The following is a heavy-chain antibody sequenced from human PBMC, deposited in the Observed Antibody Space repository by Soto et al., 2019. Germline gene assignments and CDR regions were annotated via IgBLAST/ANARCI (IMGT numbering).Heavy chain of an antibody. CDR1: GGSISSSSYY. CDR3: ASRSGSYFGSSDFDY. Sequence: QLQLQESGPGLVKPSETLSLTCTVSGGSISSSSYYWGWIRQPPGKGLEWIGSIYYSGSTYYNPSLKSRVTISVDTSKNQFSLKLSSVTAADTAVYYCASRSGSYFGSSDFDYWGQGTLVTVSS. V-gene: IGHV4-39*01. CDR2: IYYSGST. D-gene: IGHD1-26*01. J-gene: IGHJ4*02.